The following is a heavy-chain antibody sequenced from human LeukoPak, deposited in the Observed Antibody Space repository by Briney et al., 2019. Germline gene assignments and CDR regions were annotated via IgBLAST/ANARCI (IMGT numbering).Heavy chain of an antibody. V-gene: IGHV3-7*03. CDR3: ARDMNSVYSYGYDY. CDR2: INQDGGET. D-gene: IGHD5-18*01. Sequence: GGSLRLPCAASGFTFSSYWMSWVRQAPGKGLEWVANINQDGGETYYVDSVKGRFTISRDNAKSSLYLQMNTLRAEDTAVYYCARDMNSVYSYGYDYWGQGTLVTVSS. CDR1: GFTFSSYW. J-gene: IGHJ4*02.